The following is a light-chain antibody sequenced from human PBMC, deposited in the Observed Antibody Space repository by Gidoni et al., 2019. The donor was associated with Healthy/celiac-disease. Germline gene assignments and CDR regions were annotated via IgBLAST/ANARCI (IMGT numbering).Light chain of an antibody. J-gene: IGKJ3*01. CDR3: QQYGSSPFT. Sequence: DIVLTPSPGTLSLSPGERATLSCRASQSVSSSYLAWYQQKPGPAPRLLIYGASSRATGIPDRFSGSGSGTDFTLTISRLEPEDFAVYYCQQYGSSPFTFGPGTKVDIK. CDR1: QSVSSSY. V-gene: IGKV3-20*01. CDR2: GAS.